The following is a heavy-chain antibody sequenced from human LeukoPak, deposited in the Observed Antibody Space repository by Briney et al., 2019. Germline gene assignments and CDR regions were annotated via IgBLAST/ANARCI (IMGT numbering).Heavy chain of an antibody. Sequence: ASVKVSCKASGGTFSSYAISWVRQAPGQGLEWMGRIIPILGIANYAQKFQGRVTITADKSTSTAYMELSSLRSEDTAVYYCARDRDIVATISSFDDWGQGTLVTVSS. CDR1: GGTFSSYA. CDR2: IIPILGIA. D-gene: IGHD5-12*01. CDR3: ARDRDIVATISSFDD. V-gene: IGHV1-69*04. J-gene: IGHJ4*02.